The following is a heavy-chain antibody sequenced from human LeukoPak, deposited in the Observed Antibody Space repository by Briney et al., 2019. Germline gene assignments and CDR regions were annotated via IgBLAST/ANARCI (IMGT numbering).Heavy chain of an antibody. Sequence: QTGGSLRLSCAASGFTFNQYSMNWVRQAPGKGLEWVSYISSSGSTIYYADSVKGRFTISRDNAKNSLYLQMNSLRAEDTAVYYCARPHSSSRTNDAFDIWGQGTMVTVSS. J-gene: IGHJ3*02. V-gene: IGHV3-48*04. CDR1: GFTFNQYS. CDR3: ARPHSSSRTNDAFDI. D-gene: IGHD6-13*01. CDR2: ISSSGSTI.